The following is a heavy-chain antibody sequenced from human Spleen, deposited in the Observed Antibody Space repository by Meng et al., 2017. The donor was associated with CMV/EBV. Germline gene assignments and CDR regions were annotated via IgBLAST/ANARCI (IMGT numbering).Heavy chain of an antibody. D-gene: IGHD3-3*01. CDR1: GFTFSSYS. V-gene: IGHV3-21*06. J-gene: IGHJ4*02. Sequence: CVASGFTFSSYSINWVRQAPGKGLEWVASSRSSSSYIYYADSMKGRFTISRDDAKNTLYLQMDTLRVEDTAVYYCARDRGFMEWSLDYWGQGALVTVSS. CDR3: ARDRGFMEWSLDY. CDR2: SRSSSSYI.